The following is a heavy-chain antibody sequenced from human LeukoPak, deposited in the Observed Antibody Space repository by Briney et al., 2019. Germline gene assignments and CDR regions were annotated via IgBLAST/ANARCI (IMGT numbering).Heavy chain of an antibody. Sequence: GGSLSLSCAASGFTFSTYSMTWVRQAPGQRLEWISSISSRSGDIYYADSVKGRFTISRDNGKNSLFLQMNSLRADDTAVYYCARGLSSSWHYFDCWGQGTLVTVSS. V-gene: IGHV3-21*01. CDR2: ISSRSGDI. D-gene: IGHD6-13*01. CDR3: ARGLSSSWHYFDC. CDR1: GFTFSTYS. J-gene: IGHJ4*02.